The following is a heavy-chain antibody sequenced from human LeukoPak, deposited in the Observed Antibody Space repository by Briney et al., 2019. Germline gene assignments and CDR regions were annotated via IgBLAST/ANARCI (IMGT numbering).Heavy chain of an antibody. V-gene: IGHV3-7*01. CDR1: GFTFSSCW. D-gene: IGHD4-23*01. J-gene: IGHJ3*02. Sequence: GGSLRLSCAASGFTFSSCWMSWVRQAPGKGLEWVANIKQDGSEKYYVDSVKGRFTISRDNAKNSLYLQMNSLRAEDTAVYYCARGRRYGGNSLAAFDIWGQGTMVTVSS. CDR3: ARGRRYGGNSLAAFDI. CDR2: IKQDGSEK.